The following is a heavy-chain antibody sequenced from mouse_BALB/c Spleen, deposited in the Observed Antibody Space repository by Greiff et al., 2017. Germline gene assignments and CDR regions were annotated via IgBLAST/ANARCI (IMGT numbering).Heavy chain of an antibody. D-gene: IGHD2-2*01. J-gene: IGHJ3*01. CDR3: TRIYYGYEGFAY. CDR2: IDPETGGT. Sequence: QVQLQQSGAELVRPGASVTLSCKASGYTFTDYEMHWVKQTPVHGLEWIGAIDPETGGTAYNQKFKGKATLTADKSSSTAYMELRSLTSEDSAVYYWTRIYYGYEGFAYWGQGTLVTVSA. CDR1: GYTFTDYE. V-gene: IGHV1-15*01.